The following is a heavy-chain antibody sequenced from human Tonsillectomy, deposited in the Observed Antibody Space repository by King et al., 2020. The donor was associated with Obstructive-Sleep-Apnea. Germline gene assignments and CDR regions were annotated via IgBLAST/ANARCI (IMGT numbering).Heavy chain of an antibody. Sequence: QLQESGPGLVKPSETLSLTCTVSGGSISSYYWSWIRQPPGKGLEWIGYIYYSGSTNYNPSLKSRVTISVDTSKNQFSLKLSSVTAADTAVYYCARASRSGYSDYWGQGTLVTVSS. CDR1: GGSISSYY. CDR2: IYYSGST. V-gene: IGHV4-59*01. J-gene: IGHJ4*02. CDR3: ARASRSGYSDY. D-gene: IGHD3-22*01.